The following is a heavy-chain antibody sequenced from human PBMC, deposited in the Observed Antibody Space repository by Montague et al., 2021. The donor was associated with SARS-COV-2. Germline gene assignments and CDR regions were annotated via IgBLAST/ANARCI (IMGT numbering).Heavy chain of an antibody. V-gene: IGHV4-59*01. CDR1: GGSINNYY. J-gene: IGHJ4*02. Sequence: SETLSLTCNVSGGSINNYYWSWIRQSPGRGLEWIGYIYYTGSTIRNPSLDSRVTISLDTSRDPVSLGLRSLTAADTAVYYCARGGGWKRHFDYWGQGTLVAVSS. D-gene: IGHD4-23*01. CDR3: ARGGGWKRHFDY. CDR2: IYYTGST.